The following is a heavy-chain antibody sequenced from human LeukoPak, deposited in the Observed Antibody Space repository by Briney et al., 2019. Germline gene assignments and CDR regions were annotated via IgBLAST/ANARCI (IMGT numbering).Heavy chain of an antibody. CDR1: GGSFSGYY. CDR3: ARDGGWLLPEY. Sequence: SETLSLTCAVYGGSFSGYYWSWIRQPPGKGLEWIGEINHSGSTNYNPSLKSRVTISVDTSKNQFSLKRSSVTAADTAVYYCARDGGWLLPEYWGQGPLVTVSS. J-gene: IGHJ4*02. D-gene: IGHD3-22*01. CDR2: INHSGST. V-gene: IGHV4-34*01.